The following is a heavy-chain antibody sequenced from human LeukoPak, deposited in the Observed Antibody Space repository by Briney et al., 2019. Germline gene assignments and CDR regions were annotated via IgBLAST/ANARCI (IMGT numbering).Heavy chain of an antibody. CDR3: ARVSSIAVAGEFDY. J-gene: IGHJ4*02. CDR2: IYHSGST. CDR1: GGSISSGGYY. D-gene: IGHD6-19*01. Sequence: SETLSLTCTVSGGSISSGGYYGSWIRQPPGKGLEWIGYIYHSGSTYYNPSLKSRVTISVDRSKNQFSLKLSSVTAADTAVYYCARVSSIAVAGEFDYWGQGTLVTVSS. V-gene: IGHV4-30-2*01.